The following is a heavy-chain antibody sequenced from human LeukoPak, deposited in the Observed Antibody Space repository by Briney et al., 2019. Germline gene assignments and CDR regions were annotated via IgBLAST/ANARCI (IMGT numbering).Heavy chain of an antibody. CDR1: GGSISSSSYY. D-gene: IGHD5/OR15-5a*01. Sequence: SETLSLTCTVSGGSISSSSYYWGWIRQPPGKGLEWIGSIYYSGSTYYNPSLKSRVTISVDTSKNQFSLKLSSVTAADTAVYYCARWDSVRDAFDIWGQGTMVTVSS. CDR3: ARWDSVRDAFDI. J-gene: IGHJ3*02. V-gene: IGHV4-39*07. CDR2: IYYSGST.